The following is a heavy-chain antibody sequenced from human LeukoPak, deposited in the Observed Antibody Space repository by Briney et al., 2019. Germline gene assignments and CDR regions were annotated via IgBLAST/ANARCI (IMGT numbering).Heavy chain of an antibody. CDR3: AMGVGATDFDY. D-gene: IGHD1-26*01. J-gene: IGHJ4*02. V-gene: IGHV1-69*13. Sequence: ASVKVSCKASGGTFSSYAISWVRQAPGQGLEWMGGIIPIFGTANYAQKFQGRVTITADESTSTAYMELSSLRSEDTAVYYCAMGVGATDFDYWGQGTLVTVSS. CDR1: GGTFSSYA. CDR2: IIPIFGTA.